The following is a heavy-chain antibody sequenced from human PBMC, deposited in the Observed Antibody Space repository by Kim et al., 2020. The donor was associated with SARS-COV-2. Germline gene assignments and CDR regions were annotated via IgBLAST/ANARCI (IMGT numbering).Heavy chain of an antibody. CDR1: GFTFGDYA. V-gene: IGHV3-49*04. CDR2: IRSKAYGGTT. Sequence: GGSLRLSCTASGFTFGDYAMSWVRQAPGKGLEWVGFIRSKAYGGTTEYAASVKGRFTISRDDSKSIAYLQMNSLKTEDTAVYYCTRDTYYYDSSGYLYWGQGTLVTVSS. CDR3: TRDTYYYDSSGYLY. J-gene: IGHJ4*02. D-gene: IGHD3-22*01.